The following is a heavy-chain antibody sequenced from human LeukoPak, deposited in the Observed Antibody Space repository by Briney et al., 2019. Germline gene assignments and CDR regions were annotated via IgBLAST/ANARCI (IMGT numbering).Heavy chain of an antibody. CDR2: MSGNGGTT. D-gene: IGHD3-22*01. J-gene: IGHJ4*02. CDR1: GFTFSSYT. Sequence: PGGSLRLSCAASGFTFSSYTIHWVRQAPGKGLEWVSGMSGNGGTTYHADSVKGRFTISRDNSKNTLYLQMNNLRAEDTAVYYCARRDYYDSSGYSPLFDYWGQGTLVTVSS. V-gene: IGHV3-23*01. CDR3: ARRDYYDSSGYSPLFDY.